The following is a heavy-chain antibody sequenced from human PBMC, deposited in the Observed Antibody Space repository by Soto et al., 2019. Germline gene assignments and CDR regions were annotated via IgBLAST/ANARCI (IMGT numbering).Heavy chain of an antibody. CDR3: AREVASGCYSEAYVDY. V-gene: IGHV1-18*04. Sequence: SDRVSGRSSACPYTSHCISWWRQAPGHGLEWMGWISAYNGNTKYAQKLQGRVTMTTDTSTSTAYMELRSLRSDDTAVYYCAREVASGCYSEAYVDYWGQGTVVTLSA. D-gene: IGHD6-19*01. J-gene: IGHJ4*02. CDR2: ISAYNGNT. CDR1: ACPYTSHC.